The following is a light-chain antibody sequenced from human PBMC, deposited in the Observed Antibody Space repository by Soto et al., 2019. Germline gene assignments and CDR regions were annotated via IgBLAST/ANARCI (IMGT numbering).Light chain of an antibody. V-gene: IGKV3-20*01. J-gene: IGKJ3*01. Sequence: EVVLTQSPGTLSLSPGERATLSCRASQGVTTAYLAWYQHKPGQAPRLLIYGASNRATGIPDWFSGSGSGTDFTLTISRLEPEDFAVYSCQQYGASPLLTFGPGTKVDLK. CDR1: QGVTTAY. CDR3: QQYGASPLLT. CDR2: GAS.